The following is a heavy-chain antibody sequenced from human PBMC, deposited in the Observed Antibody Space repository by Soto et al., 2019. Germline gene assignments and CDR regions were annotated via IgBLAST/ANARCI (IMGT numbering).Heavy chain of an antibody. CDR3: AKNMGIVVVINSPSYSYGMDV. V-gene: IGHV3-23*01. CDR2: ISGSGGST. CDR1: GFTFSSYA. D-gene: IGHD3-22*01. Sequence: EVQLLESGGGLVQPGGSLRLSCAASGFTFSSYAMSWVRQAPGKGLEWVSAISGSGGSTYYADSVKGRFTISRDNSKNTLYLQMNSLRAEDTAVYYCAKNMGIVVVINSPSYSYGMDVGGQGTTVTVSS. J-gene: IGHJ6*01.